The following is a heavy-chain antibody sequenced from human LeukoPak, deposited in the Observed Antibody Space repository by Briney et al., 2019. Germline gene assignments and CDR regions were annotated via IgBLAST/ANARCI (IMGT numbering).Heavy chain of an antibody. CDR1: GDTISSYY. CDR3: AREHYYDSSGMGFDY. D-gene: IGHD3-22*01. CDR2: IYTSGGT. J-gene: IGHJ4*02. Sequence: SETLSLTCTVSGDTISSYYWSWIRQPAGKGLEWIGRIYTSGGTNYNPSLKSRVTMSVDSSKNQFSLKLSSVTAADTAVYYCAREHYYDSSGMGFDYWGQGTLVTVSS. V-gene: IGHV4-4*07.